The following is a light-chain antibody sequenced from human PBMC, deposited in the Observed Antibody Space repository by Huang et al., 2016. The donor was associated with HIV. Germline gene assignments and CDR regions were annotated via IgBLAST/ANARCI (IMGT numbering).Light chain of an antibody. Sequence: VMTQSPDTLSVSPGEGATLLCRASQSLSTNLAWYQQKPGQPPRLLIYGAYTRATGGPARFSGSGSGTDFTLTISSLQPEDFAVYYCQQYDDWPPVTFGPGTKVDLK. J-gene: IGKJ3*01. CDR2: GAY. CDR1: QSLSTN. V-gene: IGKV3-15*01. CDR3: QQYDDWPPVT.